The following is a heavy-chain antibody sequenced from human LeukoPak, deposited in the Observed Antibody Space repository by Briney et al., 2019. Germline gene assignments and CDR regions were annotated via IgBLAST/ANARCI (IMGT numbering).Heavy chain of an antibody. J-gene: IGHJ3*02. CDR3: AAYYYDSSGYYYRPERAFDI. Sequence: PGGSLRLSCAASGFTFDDYTMHWVRQAPGKGLEWVSLIGWDGGSTYYADSVKGRFTISRDNAKNSLYLQMNSLRAEDTAVYYCAAYYYDSSGYYYRPERAFDIWGQGTMVTVSS. V-gene: IGHV3-43*01. CDR2: IGWDGGST. CDR1: GFTFDDYT. D-gene: IGHD3-22*01.